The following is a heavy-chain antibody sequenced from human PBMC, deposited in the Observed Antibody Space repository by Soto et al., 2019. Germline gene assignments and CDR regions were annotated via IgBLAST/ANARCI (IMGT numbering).Heavy chain of an antibody. Sequence: GASVKASSKASGYTFTRYHMHWVRQAPGQGLEWMGRISASNGSTSYAQKLQGRVTMTTDTSTSTAYMELRSLRSDDTAVYYCARDSRSSSCGYYYYSGMDVWGQGTTVTVSS. D-gene: IGHD6-6*01. J-gene: IGHJ6*02. CDR1: GYTFTRYH. CDR3: ARDSRSSSCGYYYYSGMDV. V-gene: IGHV1-46*01. CDR2: ISASNGST.